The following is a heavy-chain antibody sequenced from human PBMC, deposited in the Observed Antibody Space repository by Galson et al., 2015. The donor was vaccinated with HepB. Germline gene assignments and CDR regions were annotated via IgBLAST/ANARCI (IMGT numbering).Heavy chain of an antibody. J-gene: IGHJ4*02. CDR1: GYNFASYW. Sequence: QSGAEVKKPGESLKISCTGSGYNFASYWIAWVRQMPGKGLEWMGIIYPGDSDTIYGPSFQGQVTISADKSINTAYLQLSSLKASDTAMYYCARHGWADYWGQGTLVTVSS. CDR2: IYPGDSDT. V-gene: IGHV5-51*01. D-gene: IGHD6-19*01. CDR3: ARHGWADY.